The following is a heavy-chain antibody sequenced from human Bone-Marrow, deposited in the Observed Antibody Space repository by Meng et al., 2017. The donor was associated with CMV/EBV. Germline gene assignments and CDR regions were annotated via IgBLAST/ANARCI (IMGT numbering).Heavy chain of an antibody. CDR3: ASSSSYYYYYSMNV. D-gene: IGHD6-13*01. CDR1: GGTFSSYA. CDR2: ISPILGIA. J-gene: IGHJ6*02. V-gene: IGHV1-69*10. Sequence: SVKVSCKASGGTFSSYAISWVRQAPGQGLEWMGGISPILGIANYAQKFQGRVTITADKSTSTAYMELRSLRSEDTAVYYCASSSSYYYYYSMNVWGRGTTVTVSS.